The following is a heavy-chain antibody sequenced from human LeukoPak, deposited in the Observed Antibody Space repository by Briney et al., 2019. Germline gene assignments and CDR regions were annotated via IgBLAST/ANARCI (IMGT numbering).Heavy chain of an antibody. CDR2: ISSSSSYI. CDR1: GFTFSSYS. D-gene: IGHD1-26*01. J-gene: IGHJ4*02. V-gene: IGHV3-21*01. CDR3: AFIVGAADVDY. Sequence: PGGSLRLSCAASGFTFSSYSMNWVRQAPGKGLEWVSSISSSSSYIYYADSVKGRFTISRDNAKNSLYLQMNSLRAEDTAVYYCAFIVGAADVDYWGQGTLVTVSS.